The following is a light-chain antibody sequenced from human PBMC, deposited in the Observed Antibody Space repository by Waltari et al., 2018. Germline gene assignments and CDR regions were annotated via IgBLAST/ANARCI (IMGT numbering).Light chain of an antibody. CDR2: DVS. J-gene: IGLJ2*01. CDR1: SSDVGTYHY. CDR3: SSYISSSTLEL. Sequence: QSALTQPASVSGSPGQSITISCPGTSSDVGTYHYVPWYQQHPGKAPKLRIFDVSIRPSGVSNRFSGSKSGNTASLTISGLQAEDEADYYCSSYISSSTLELFGGGTSLTVL. V-gene: IGLV2-14*03.